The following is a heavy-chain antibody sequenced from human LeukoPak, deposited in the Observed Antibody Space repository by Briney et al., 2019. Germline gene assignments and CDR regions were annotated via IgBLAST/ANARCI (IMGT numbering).Heavy chain of an antibody. CDR2: INPNSGGT. CDR1: GYTFTGYY. J-gene: IGHJ6*02. V-gene: IGHV1-2*04. D-gene: IGHD2-15*01. CDR3: ASHSSGYCSGGSCEYGMDV. Sequence: ASVKVSCKASGYTFTGYYMHWVRQAPGQGLEWMGWINPNSGGTNYAQKFQGWVTMTRDTSISTAYMELSRLRSDDTAVYYCASHSSGYCSGGSCEYGMDVWGQGTTVTVSS.